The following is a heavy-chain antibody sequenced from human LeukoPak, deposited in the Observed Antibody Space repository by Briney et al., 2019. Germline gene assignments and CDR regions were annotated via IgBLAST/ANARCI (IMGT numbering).Heavy chain of an antibody. CDR1: GFTFRSYA. J-gene: IGHJ4*02. V-gene: IGHV3-30*04. D-gene: IGHD3-22*01. Sequence: GGSLRLSCAASGFTFRSYAMQWVRQAPGKGLEWMAVISYDGRNSYYVDSVKGRFTISRDNSKDTLYLEMNSLRVEDTAVYYCARGDYYESRGYVAAYWGQGTLVTVS. CDR3: ARGDYYESRGYVAAY. CDR2: ISYDGRNS.